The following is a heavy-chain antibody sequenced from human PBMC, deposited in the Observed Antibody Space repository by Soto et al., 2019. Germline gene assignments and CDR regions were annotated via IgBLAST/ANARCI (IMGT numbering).Heavy chain of an antibody. J-gene: IGHJ3*01. V-gene: IGHV3-23*01. Sequence: EVQLLESGGDLVQSGGSLRLSCAASGFSFTSYAMSWVRQAPGRGLEWVSTISGGGANTQYAESVKGRFTISRDNSKNTLQLQMNTLRADDTALYYCAKERYCSATSCYGGFDVWGQGTVVTVSS. D-gene: IGHD2-2*01. CDR3: AKERYCSATSCYGGFDV. CDR2: ISGGGANT. CDR1: GFSFTSYA.